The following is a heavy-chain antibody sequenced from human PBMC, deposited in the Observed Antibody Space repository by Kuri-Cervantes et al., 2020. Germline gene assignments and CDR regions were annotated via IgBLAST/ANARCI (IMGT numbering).Heavy chain of an antibody. CDR1: GYTFTSYG. CDR3: VSGRKVVVVPAAMPGYYYYGMDV. Sequence: ASVKVSCKASGYTFTSYGISWVRQAPGQGLEWMGWISAYNGNTNYAQKLQGRVTMTTDTSTGTAYMELRSLRSDDTAVYYCVSGRKVVVVPAAMPGYYYYGMDVWGQGTTVTVSS. D-gene: IGHD2-2*01. V-gene: IGHV1-18*01. CDR2: ISAYNGNT. J-gene: IGHJ6*02.